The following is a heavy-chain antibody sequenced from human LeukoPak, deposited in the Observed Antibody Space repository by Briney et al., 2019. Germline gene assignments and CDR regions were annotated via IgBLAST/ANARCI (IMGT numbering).Heavy chain of an antibody. CDR1: GSTFSSYG. CDR3: ATSITMIVVARGIQH. CDR2: ISGSGDST. Sequence: GGSLRLSGAASGSTFSSYGLSWVRQAPGKGLEWVSGISGSGDSTFYADSVKGRFTISRENSRNTLYLQMNSLRAEDTAVYYCATSITMIVVARGIQHWGQGTLVTVSS. J-gene: IGHJ1*01. V-gene: IGHV3-23*01. D-gene: IGHD3-22*01.